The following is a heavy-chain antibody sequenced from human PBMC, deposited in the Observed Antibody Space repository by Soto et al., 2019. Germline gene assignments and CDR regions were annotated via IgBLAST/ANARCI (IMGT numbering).Heavy chain of an antibody. V-gene: IGHV3-33*01. D-gene: IGHD3-10*01. CDR1: GFTFSSYA. Sequence: QVQLVESGGGVVQPGRSLRLSCAASGFTFSSYAMHWVRQAPGKGLEWVALMWYDESNKYYADSVKGRFTISRDNSKNTLYLEMISLRAEDTAVYYCARDRYGSGSYFDYGGQGTLVTVSS. CDR3: ARDRYGSGSYFDY. J-gene: IGHJ4*02. CDR2: MWYDESNK.